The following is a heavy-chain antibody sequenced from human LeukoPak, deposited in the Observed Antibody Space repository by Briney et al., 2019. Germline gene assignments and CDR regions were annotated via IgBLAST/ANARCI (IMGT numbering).Heavy chain of an antibody. CDR3: TRGHWGLQS. D-gene: IGHD7-27*01. Sequence: KTSETLSLTCTVSGASVTDYYWSWIRQSPGRGLEWISYIHHSGNSDYNPSLRSRVTTSLDTSKSQFSLNLISVTAADTAVYYCTRGHWGLQSWSQGTLVTVSS. V-gene: IGHV4-59*02. J-gene: IGHJ5*02. CDR2: IHHSGNS. CDR1: GASVTDYY.